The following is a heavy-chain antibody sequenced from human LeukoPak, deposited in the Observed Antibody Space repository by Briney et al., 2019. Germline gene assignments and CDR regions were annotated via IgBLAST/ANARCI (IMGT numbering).Heavy chain of an antibody. J-gene: IGHJ4*02. V-gene: IGHV3-23*01. CDR3: ETSLWFGELFPHFDS. Sequence: GGSLRLSCAASGFTFSDYALSWVRQAPGKGLEWVSAISGSGGSTYYADSVKGRFTISRDNSKNTLSLQMNSLRAEDTAVYYCETSLWFGELFPHFDSWGQGTLVTVSS. CDR1: GFTFSDYA. CDR2: ISGSGGST. D-gene: IGHD3-10*01.